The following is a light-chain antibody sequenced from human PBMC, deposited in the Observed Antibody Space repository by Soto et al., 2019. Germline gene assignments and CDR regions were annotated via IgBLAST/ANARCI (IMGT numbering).Light chain of an antibody. CDR1: SSDVGGYNY. Sequence: QSALTQPASVSGSPGQSITISCTGTSSDVGGYNYVSWYQQHPGKAPNLMIYDVSNRPSGVSNRFSDSKSGNTASLTISGLQAEDESDYYCSSNTGPSTYVVFGGGTKLTVL. CDR3: SSNTGPSTYVV. V-gene: IGLV2-14*01. CDR2: DVS. J-gene: IGLJ2*01.